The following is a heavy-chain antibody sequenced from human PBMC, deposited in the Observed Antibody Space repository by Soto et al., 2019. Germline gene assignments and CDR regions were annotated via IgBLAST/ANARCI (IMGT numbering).Heavy chain of an antibody. CDR3: ARDHQVVATPGFDY. V-gene: IGHV1-3*01. J-gene: IGHJ4*02. Sequence: ASVKVSCKASGYTFTSYAMHWVRQAPGQRLEWMGWINAGNGNTKYSQKFQGRVTITRDTSASTAYMELSSLRSEDTAVYYCARDHQVVATPGFDYWGQGTLVTVSS. D-gene: IGHD2-15*01. CDR2: INAGNGNT. CDR1: GYTFTSYA.